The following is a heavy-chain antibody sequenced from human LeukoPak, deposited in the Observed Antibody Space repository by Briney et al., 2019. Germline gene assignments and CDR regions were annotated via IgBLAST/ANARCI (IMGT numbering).Heavy chain of an antibody. CDR3: AMLYYYDSSGYGTPFDY. J-gene: IGHJ4*02. CDR2: INPNSGGT. D-gene: IGHD3-22*01. Sequence: ASVKVSCKASGYTFTGYYMHWVRQAPGQGREWMGWINPNSGGTNYAQKFQGRVTMTRDTSISTAYMELSRLRSDDTAVYYCAMLYYYDSSGYGTPFDYWGQGTLVTVSS. CDR1: GYTFTGYY. V-gene: IGHV1-2*02.